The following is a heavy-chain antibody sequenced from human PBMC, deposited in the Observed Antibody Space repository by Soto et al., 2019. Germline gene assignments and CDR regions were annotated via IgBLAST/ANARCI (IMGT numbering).Heavy chain of an antibody. V-gene: IGHV3-23*01. J-gene: IGHJ5*02. CDR1: GFTFSNAW. CDR3: VKAQDYYFDSGTYNWFDP. CDR2: ISGAGLIT. Sequence: PGGSLRLSCAASGFTFSNAWMNWVRQAPGKGLEWVSSISGAGLITYYADSVRGRFTISRDNSRNTLFLQINSLRAEDTGDYYCVKAQDYYFDSGTYNWFDPWGHGTLVTVSS. D-gene: IGHD3-22*01.